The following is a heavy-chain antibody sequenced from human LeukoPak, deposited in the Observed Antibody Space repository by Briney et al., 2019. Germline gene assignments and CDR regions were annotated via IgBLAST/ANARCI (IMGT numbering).Heavy chain of an antibody. V-gene: IGHV3-23*01. J-gene: IGHJ4*02. CDR3: AKTGHAYCGGDCYSYYFDY. D-gene: IGHD2-21*02. CDR2: ISGSGGST. Sequence: GGSLRLSCAASGFTFSNYAMTWVRQAPGKGLEWVSAISGSGGSTYYADSVKGRFTISRDNSKNTLYLQMNSLRAEDTAVYYCAKTGHAYCGGDCYSYYFDYWGQGTLVTVSS. CDR1: GFTFSNYA.